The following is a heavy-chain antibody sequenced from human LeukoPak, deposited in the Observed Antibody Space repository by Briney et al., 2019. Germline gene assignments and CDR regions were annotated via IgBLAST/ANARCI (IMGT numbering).Heavy chain of an antibody. J-gene: IGHJ5*02. D-gene: IGHD3-10*01. CDR2: MNPNSGNT. Sequence: ASVKVSCKASGYTFTSYDINWVRQATGQGLEWMGWMNPNSGNTGYAQKFQDRVTMTRNTSIGTAYMELSSLRSEDTAVYYCARGPLLWFGESLNWFDPWGQGTLVTVSS. V-gene: IGHV1-8*01. CDR3: ARGPLLWFGESLNWFDP. CDR1: GYTFTSYD.